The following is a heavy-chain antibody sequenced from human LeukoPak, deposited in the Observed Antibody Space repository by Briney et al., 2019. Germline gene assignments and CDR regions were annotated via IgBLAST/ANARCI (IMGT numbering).Heavy chain of an antibody. Sequence: SDTLSLICTVSGGSIRSSYWSWIRQPAGKGLELIGRIYTSGSTNYNPSLKSRVTMSVDTSKNQFSLKLSSVTAADTVFFYKQKTAYDILTGSHNWFDPWGQGTLVTVSS. V-gene: IGHV4-4*07. D-gene: IGHD3-9*01. J-gene: IGHJ5*02. CDR1: GGSIRSSY. CDR3: QKTAYDILTGSHNWFDP. CDR2: IYTSGST.